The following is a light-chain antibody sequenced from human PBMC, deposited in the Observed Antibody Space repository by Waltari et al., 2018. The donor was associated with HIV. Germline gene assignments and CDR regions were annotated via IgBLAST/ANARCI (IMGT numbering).Light chain of an antibody. J-gene: IGKJ4*01. CDR1: QTISNNY. CDR2: GAS. CDR3: QQYDVLVT. V-gene: IGKV3-20*01. Sequence: TLSLSPGERVTLSCRASQTISNNYLAWFQKKPGQAPRLLIYGASSRATVIPDRFRGSGTGTDFTLTISRLEPEDFAVYYCQQYDVLVTFGGGTKVENK.